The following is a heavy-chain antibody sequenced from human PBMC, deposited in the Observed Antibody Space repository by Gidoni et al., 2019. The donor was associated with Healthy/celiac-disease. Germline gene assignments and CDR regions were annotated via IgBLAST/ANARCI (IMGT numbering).Heavy chain of an antibody. D-gene: IGHD2-21*01. J-gene: IGHJ3*02. Sequence: QLQLQESGPGLVKPSETLSLTCTVSGGSISSSRYYWGWIRQPPGKGLEWIGSIYYSGSTYYNPSLKSRVTISVDTSKNQFSLKLSSVTAADTAVYYCARQPYVCGGDCYPDPGDAFDIWGQGTMVTVSS. CDR2: IYYSGST. CDR3: ARQPYVCGGDCYPDPGDAFDI. V-gene: IGHV4-39*01. CDR1: GGSISSSRYY.